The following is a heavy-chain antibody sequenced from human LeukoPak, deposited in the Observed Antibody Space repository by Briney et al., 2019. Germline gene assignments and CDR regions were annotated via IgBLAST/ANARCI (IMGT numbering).Heavy chain of an antibody. D-gene: IGHD4-17*01. CDR3: ASQSSSDYGDYYFDH. V-gene: IGHV3-30*02. CDR2: IRYDGSNK. J-gene: IGHJ4*02. Sequence: GGSLRLSCAASGFTFSSYGMHWVRQAPGKGLEWVAFIRYDGSNKYYADSLKGRFTISRDNAKNSLYLQMNSLRAEDTAVYYCASQSSSDYGDYYFDHWGQGTLVAVSS. CDR1: GFTFSSYG.